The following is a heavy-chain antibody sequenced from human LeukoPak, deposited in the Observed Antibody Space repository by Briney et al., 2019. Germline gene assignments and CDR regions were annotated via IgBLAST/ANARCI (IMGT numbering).Heavy chain of an antibody. V-gene: IGHV1-18*01. Sequence: GASVNVSCKASGYTFNNYGISWVRQAPGQGLEWMGWISAYNGNTNYAQKFQDRVTMTTDTSTSTAFMELRSLRSDDTAVFYCARSGSHYFYHYGLDVWGQGTTVIVSS. J-gene: IGHJ6*02. CDR1: GYTFNNYG. D-gene: IGHD1-26*01. CDR3: ARSGSHYFYHYGLDV. CDR2: ISAYNGNT.